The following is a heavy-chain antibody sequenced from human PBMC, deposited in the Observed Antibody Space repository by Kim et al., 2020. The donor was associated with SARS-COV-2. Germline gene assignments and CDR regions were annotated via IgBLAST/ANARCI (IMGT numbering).Heavy chain of an antibody. CDR1: GGSISSYY. CDR2: IYYSGST. V-gene: IGHV4-59*13. CDR3: ARDSSSWYVGGWFDP. J-gene: IGHJ5*02. Sequence: SETLSLTCTVSGGSISSYYWSWIRQPPGKGLEWIGYIYYSGSTNYNPSLKSRVTISVDTSKNQFSLKLSSVTAADTAVYYCARDSSSWYVGGWFDPWCQGTLVTVSS. D-gene: IGHD6-13*01.